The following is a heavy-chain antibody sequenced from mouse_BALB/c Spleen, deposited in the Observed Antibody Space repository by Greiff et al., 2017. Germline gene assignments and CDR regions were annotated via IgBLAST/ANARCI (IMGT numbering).Heavy chain of an antibody. J-gene: IGHJ2*01. Sequence: VQLQQSAAELARPGASVKMSCKASGYTFTSYTMHWVKQRPGQGLEWIGYINPSSGYTEYNQKFKDKTTLTADKSSSTAYMQLSSLTSEDSAVYYCARGGGPYYFDYWGQGTTLTVSS. CDR2: INPSSGYT. CDR3: ARGGGPYYFDY. CDR1: GYTFTSYT. V-gene: IGHV1-4*02. D-gene: IGHD3-3*01.